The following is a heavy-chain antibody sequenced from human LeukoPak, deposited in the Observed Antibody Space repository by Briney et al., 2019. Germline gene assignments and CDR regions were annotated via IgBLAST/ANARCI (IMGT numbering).Heavy chain of an antibody. V-gene: IGHV4-30-2*01. D-gene: IGHD3-9*01. J-gene: IGHJ4*02. CDR3: ARVGRYYDALTGYATGGSPFDY. CDR2: IYHSGST. Sequence: SQTLSLTCAVSGGSISSGGYSWSWIRQPPGKGLEWIGYIYHSGSTYYNPSLKSRVTISVDRSKNQFSLKLTSVTAADTAVYYCARVGRYYDALTGYATGGSPFDYWGQGTLVTVSS. CDR1: GGSISSGGYS.